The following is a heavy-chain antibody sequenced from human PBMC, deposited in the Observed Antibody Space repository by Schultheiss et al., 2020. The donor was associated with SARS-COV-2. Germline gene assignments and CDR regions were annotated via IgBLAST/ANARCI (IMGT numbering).Heavy chain of an antibody. J-gene: IGHJ6*02. Sequence: GGSLRLSCAVTGGSISSSNWWSWVRQPPGKGLEWVSSISSSSSYIYYADSVKGRFTISRDNAKNSLYLQMNSLRAEDTAVYYCARDHGLRSYGMDVWGQGTTVTVSS. CDR3: ARDHGLRSYGMDV. D-gene: IGHD3/OR15-3a*01. CDR2: ISSSSSYI. V-gene: IGHV3-21*01. CDR1: GGSISSSNW.